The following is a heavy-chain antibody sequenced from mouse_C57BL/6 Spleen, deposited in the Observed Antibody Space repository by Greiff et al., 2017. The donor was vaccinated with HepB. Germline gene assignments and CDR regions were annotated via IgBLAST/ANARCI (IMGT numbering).Heavy chain of an antibody. CDR3: ARGELLLYYFDY. Sequence: QVQLKQSGAELVRPGTSVKVSCKASGYAFTNYLIEWVKQRPGQGLEWIGVINPGSGGTNYNEKFKGKATLTADKSSSTAYMQLSSLTSEDSAVYFCARGELLLYYFDYWGQGTTLTVSS. V-gene: IGHV1-54*01. CDR1: GYAFTNYL. D-gene: IGHD1-1*01. J-gene: IGHJ2*01. CDR2: INPGSGGT.